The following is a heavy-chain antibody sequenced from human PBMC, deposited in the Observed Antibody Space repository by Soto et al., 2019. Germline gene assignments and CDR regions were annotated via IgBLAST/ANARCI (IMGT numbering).Heavy chain of an antibody. CDR2: IIPIFGTA. CDR3: ANKRGLTTVDYFDY. Sequence: ASVKVSCKASGGTFSSYAISWVRQAPGQGLEWMGGIIPIFGTANYAQKFQGRVTITADESTSTAYMELSSLRSEDTAVYYCANKRGLTTVDYFDYWGQGTLVTVSS. J-gene: IGHJ4*02. D-gene: IGHD4-17*01. V-gene: IGHV1-69*13. CDR1: GGTFSSYA.